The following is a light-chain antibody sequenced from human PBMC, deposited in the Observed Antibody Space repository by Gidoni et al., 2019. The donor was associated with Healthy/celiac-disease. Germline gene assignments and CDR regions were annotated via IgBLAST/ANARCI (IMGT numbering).Light chain of an antibody. Sequence: EIVMTQSPATLSVSPGERATLSCRASQSVSSNLAGYQQKPGQAPRLLIYGASTRATGIPARFRGSGSGTEFTLTISSLESEDFAVYSCQQYNNWPTFGQGTKVEIK. V-gene: IGKV3-15*01. CDR2: GAS. CDR3: QQYNNWPT. J-gene: IGKJ1*01. CDR1: QSVSSN.